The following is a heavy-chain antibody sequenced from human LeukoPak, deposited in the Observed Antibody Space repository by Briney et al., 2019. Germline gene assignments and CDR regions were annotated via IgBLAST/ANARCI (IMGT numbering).Heavy chain of an antibody. V-gene: IGHV3-7*03. CDR1: GFTFSSYW. CDR2: INHNGNVN. CDR3: ARGGGLDV. Sequence: GGSLRLSCAASGFTFSSYWMNWARQAPGKVLEWVASINHNGNVNYYVDSVKGRFTISRDNAKNSLYQQMSNLRAEDTAVYFCARGGGLDVWGQGATVTVSS. J-gene: IGHJ6*02. D-gene: IGHD3-16*01.